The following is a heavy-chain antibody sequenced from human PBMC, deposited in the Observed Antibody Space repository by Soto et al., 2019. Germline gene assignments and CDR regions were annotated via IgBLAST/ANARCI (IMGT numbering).Heavy chain of an antibody. CDR2: IIPMLGMS. D-gene: IGHD3-10*01. V-gene: IGHV1-69*02. J-gene: IGHJ4*02. CDR3: ATTYGSGSTHFDY. Sequence: QVQLVQSGAEVKKPGSPVRVSCTASGDTFNFYTISWVRQVPGQGPEWMGKIIPMLGMSNYAQKFQGRVPIMADKSTSTVYMNLSGLTSEDTAVYYCATTYGSGSTHFDYWGQGTLVTVSS. CDR1: GDTFNFYT.